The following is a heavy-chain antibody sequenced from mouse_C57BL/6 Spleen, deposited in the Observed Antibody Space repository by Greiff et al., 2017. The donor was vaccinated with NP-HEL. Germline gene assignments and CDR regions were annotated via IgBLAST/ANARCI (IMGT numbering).Heavy chain of an antibody. J-gene: IGHJ3*01. CDR2: ISSGGSYT. CDR1: GFTFSSYG. V-gene: IGHV5-6*02. D-gene: IGHD3-2*02. Sequence: DVKLVESGGDLVKPGGSLKLSCAASGFTFSSYGMSWVRQTPDKRLEWVATISSGGSYTYYPDSVKGRFTISRDNAKNTLYLQMSSLKSEDTAMYYWARQQTAQATPWFAYWGQGTLVTVSA. CDR3: ARQQTAQATPWFAY.